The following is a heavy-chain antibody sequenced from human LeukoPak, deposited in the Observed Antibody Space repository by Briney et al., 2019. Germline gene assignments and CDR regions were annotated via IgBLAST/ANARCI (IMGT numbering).Heavy chain of an antibody. V-gene: IGHV1-18*01. CDR1: GYTFTRYG. Sequence: ASVKVSCRASGYTFTRYGIYWVRQAPGQGLEWMGWISGYNGNTKYAQKFQGRVSVTTDTSTSTAYMELRSLRSDDTAVYYCARAEGVVVAAHIDVWGKGTTVIVSS. CDR2: ISGYNGNT. J-gene: IGHJ6*03. D-gene: IGHD2-15*01. CDR3: ARAEGVVVAAHIDV.